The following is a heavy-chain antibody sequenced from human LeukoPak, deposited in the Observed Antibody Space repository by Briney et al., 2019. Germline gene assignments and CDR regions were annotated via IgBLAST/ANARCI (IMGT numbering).Heavy chain of an antibody. Sequence: PGGSLRLSCAASGFSFNNAWMNWVRQAPGKGLEWVGRIKSKTDGGTTDYAAPVEGRFTISRDDSKKTLYMQMNSLKTEDTAVYYCARGGYYGDFDYWGQGTLVTVSS. CDR1: GFSFNNAW. CDR3: ARGGYYGDFDY. J-gene: IGHJ4*02. CDR2: IKSKTDGGTT. D-gene: IGHD3-3*01. V-gene: IGHV3-15*01.